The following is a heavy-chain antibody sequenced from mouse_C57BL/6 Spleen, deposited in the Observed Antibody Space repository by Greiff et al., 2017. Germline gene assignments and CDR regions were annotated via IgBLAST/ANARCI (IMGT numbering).Heavy chain of an antibody. CDR3: ERKNYGSSYRRVDY. Sequence: ESGPGLVKPSQSLSLTCSVTGYSITSGYYWNWIRQFPGNKLEWMGYISYDGSNNYNPSLKNRISITRDTSKNQLLLKLNSVTTEDTATYDGERKNYGSSYRRVDYWGKGTSVTVSS. V-gene: IGHV3-6*01. D-gene: IGHD1-1*01. J-gene: IGHJ4*01. CDR2: ISYDGSN. CDR1: GYSITSGYY.